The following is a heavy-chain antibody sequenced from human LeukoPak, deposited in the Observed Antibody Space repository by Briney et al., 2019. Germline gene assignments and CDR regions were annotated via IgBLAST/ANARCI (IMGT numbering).Heavy chain of an antibody. V-gene: IGHV4-34*01. J-gene: IGHJ4*02. D-gene: IGHD1-1*01. CDR1: GGSFSGYY. CDR3: EGADREEAYNHRIDY. Sequence: SETLSLTCAVYGGSFSGYYWSWIRQPPGKGLEWIGEINHSGSTNYNPSLKSRVTISVDTPKNQFSLKLSSVTAADTAVYYCEGADREEAYNHRIDYWGQGTLVTVSS. CDR2: INHSGST.